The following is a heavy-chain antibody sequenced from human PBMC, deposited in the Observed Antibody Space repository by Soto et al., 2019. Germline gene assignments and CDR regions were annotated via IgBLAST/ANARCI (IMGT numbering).Heavy chain of an antibody. Sequence: QVQLVQSGAEVKKPGSSVKVSCKTSGVSFNNNGIGWVRQAPGHGLEWMGGVSPPFRTSNSARKFQGRISITADASTGTVNMELSSLTYEDTAQYYCARVLYYGSGSYAPYGMDVWGQGTMVTVSS. CDR3: ARVLYYGSGSYAPYGMDV. CDR1: GVSFNNNG. CDR2: VSPPFRTS. V-gene: IGHV1-69*01. D-gene: IGHD3-10*01. J-gene: IGHJ6*02.